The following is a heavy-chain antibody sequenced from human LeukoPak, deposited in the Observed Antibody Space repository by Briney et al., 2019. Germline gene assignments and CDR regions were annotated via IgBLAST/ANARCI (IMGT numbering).Heavy chain of an antibody. CDR2: ISWNSGSI. J-gene: IGHJ4*02. CDR1: GFTFDDYA. CDR3: ARSPLDNYDSSGYYSYFDY. V-gene: IGHV3-9*01. D-gene: IGHD3-22*01. Sequence: GGSLRLSCAASGFTFDDYAMHWVRQAPGKGLEWVSGISWNSGSIGYADSVKGRFTISRDNAENSLYLQMNSLRAEDTAVYYCARSPLDNYDSSGYYSYFDYWGQGTLVTVSS.